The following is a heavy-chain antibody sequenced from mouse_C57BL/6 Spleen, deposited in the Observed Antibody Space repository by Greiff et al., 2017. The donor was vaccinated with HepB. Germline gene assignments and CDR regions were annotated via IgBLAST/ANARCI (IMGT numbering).Heavy chain of an antibody. V-gene: IGHV6-6*01. CDR1: GFTFSDAW. D-gene: IGHD2-5*01. CDR3: TRVYSNYGAGFAY. J-gene: IGHJ3*01. CDR2: IRNKANNHAT. Sequence: EVMLVESGGGLVQPGGSMKLSCAASGFTFSDAWMDWVRQSPEKGLEWVAEIRNKANNHATYYAESVKGRFTISRDDSKSSVYLQMNSLRAEDTGIYYCTRVYSNYGAGFAYWGQGTLVTVSA.